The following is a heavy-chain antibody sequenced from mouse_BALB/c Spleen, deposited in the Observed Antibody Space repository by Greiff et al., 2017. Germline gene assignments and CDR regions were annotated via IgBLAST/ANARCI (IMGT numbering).Heavy chain of an antibody. CDR2: IDPENGDT. Sequence: SGAELVRSGASVKLSCTASGFNIKDYYMHWVKQRPEQGLEWIGWIDPENGDTEYAPKFQGKATMTADTSSNTAYLQLSSLTSEDTAVYYCNAFMITTKVDYWGQGTTLTVSS. CDR1: GFNIKDYY. V-gene: IGHV14-4*02. J-gene: IGHJ2*01. D-gene: IGHD2-4*01. CDR3: NAFMITTKVDY.